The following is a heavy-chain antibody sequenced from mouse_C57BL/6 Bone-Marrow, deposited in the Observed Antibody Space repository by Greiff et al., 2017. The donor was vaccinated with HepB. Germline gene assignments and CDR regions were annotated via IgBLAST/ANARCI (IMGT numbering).Heavy chain of an antibody. V-gene: IGHV14-4*01. CDR3: TQDSSGSAFAY. D-gene: IGHD3-2*02. CDR2: IDPENGDT. J-gene: IGHJ3*01. Sequence: EVQLQQSGAELVRPGASVKLSCTASGFNIKDDYMHWVKQRPEQGLEWIGWIDPENGDTEYASKFQGKATITADTSSNTAYLQLSSLTSEDTAVYYCTQDSSGSAFAYGGRGTLVTVSA. CDR1: GFNIKDDY.